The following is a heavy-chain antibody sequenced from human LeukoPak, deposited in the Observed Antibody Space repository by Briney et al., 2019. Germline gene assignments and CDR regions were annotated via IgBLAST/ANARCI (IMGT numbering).Heavy chain of an antibody. D-gene: IGHD5-12*01. CDR1: GGSFSGYY. V-gene: IGHV4-34*01. CDR3: ERGLGSGSYYFDY. J-gene: IGHJ4*02. CDR2: INHSGST. Sequence: SETLSLTCAVYGGSFSGYYWSWIRQPPGKGLEWIGEINHSGSTNYNPSLKSRVTISVDTSKNQFSLKLSSVTAADTAVYYCERGLGSGSYYFDYWGQGTLVTVSS.